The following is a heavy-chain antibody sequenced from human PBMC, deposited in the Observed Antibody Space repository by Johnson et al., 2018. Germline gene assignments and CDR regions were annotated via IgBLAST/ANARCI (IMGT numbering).Heavy chain of an antibody. Sequence: QVQLVQSGGGVVQPGRSLRLSCAASGFTFSSYGMHWVRQAPGKGLEWVAVISYDGYNKYYADSVKGRFTISRDNSKNTLYLQMNSLRAEDTAVYYWVIVLTVGGDAFDIWGQGTMVTVSS. J-gene: IGHJ3*02. D-gene: IGHD2-21*02. V-gene: IGHV3-30*03. CDR3: VIVLTVGGDAFDI. CDR1: GFTFSSYG. CDR2: ISYDGYNK.